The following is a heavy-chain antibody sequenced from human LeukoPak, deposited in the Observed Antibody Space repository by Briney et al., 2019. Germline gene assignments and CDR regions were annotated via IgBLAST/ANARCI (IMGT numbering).Heavy chain of an antibody. V-gene: IGHV3-23*01. CDR3: AKGDDYGDYVGHYGMDV. J-gene: IGHJ6*02. Sequence: GGSLRLSCAASGFTFSSYAMSWVRQAPGKGLERVSAISGSGGSTYYADPVKGRCTISRDNSKHTLYLQMHSLRAEDTAVYYCAKGDDYGDYVGHYGMDVWGQGTTVTVSS. CDR2: ISGSGGST. CDR1: GFTFSSYA. D-gene: IGHD4-17*01.